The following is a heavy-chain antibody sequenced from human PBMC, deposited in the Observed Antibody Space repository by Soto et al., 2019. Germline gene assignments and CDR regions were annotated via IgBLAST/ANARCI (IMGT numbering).Heavy chain of an antibody. Sequence: EVQLVESGGGLVKPGGSLRLSCAASGFTFSSYCMNWARQAPGKGLEWVSSISGSTTYIYYADSVKGRFTISRDNAKNSLYVQMNSLRVEDTAVYYCARGRENIPPYYLDYWGQGILVTVSS. CDR3: ARGRENIPPYYLDY. V-gene: IGHV3-21*01. D-gene: IGHD2-21*01. CDR2: ISGSTTYI. CDR1: GFTFSSYC. J-gene: IGHJ4*02.